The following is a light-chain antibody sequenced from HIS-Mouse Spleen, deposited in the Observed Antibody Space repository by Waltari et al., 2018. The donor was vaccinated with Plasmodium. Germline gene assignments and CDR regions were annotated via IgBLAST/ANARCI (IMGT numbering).Light chain of an antibody. Sequence: SSELTQDPAVSVALGQTVRITCQGDSLRSYYASWYQQKTGQAPVLFIYDKHKRHSGIPDRFSGASSGNTASLTITGAQAEDEADYYCNSRDSSGNHQVFGGGTKLTVL. CDR1: SLRSYY. J-gene: IGLJ3*02. V-gene: IGLV3-19*01. CDR2: DKH. CDR3: NSRDSSGNHQV.